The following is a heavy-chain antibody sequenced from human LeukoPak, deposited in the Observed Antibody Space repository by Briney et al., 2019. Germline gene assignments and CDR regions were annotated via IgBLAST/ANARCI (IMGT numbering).Heavy chain of an antibody. Sequence: SGTLSLTCTVSGGSISISSYYWGWIRQPPGKGLEWIGSVYYSGSATYDPSLKSRVTISIDTSKNQFSLKLSSVTAADTAVYYCARFGGSYFDYWGQGTLVTVSS. J-gene: IGHJ4*02. D-gene: IGHD3-10*01. CDR2: VYYSGSA. CDR3: ARFGGSYFDY. V-gene: IGHV4-39*07. CDR1: GGSISISSYY.